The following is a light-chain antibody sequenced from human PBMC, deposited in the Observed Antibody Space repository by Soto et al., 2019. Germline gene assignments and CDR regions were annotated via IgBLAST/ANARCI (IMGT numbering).Light chain of an antibody. CDR2: VNSDGSH. CDR3: QTWGAGIHV. J-gene: IGLJ2*01. CDR1: SGHSSYA. V-gene: IGLV4-69*01. Sequence: QSVLTQSPSASASLGASVKLSCNLSSGHSSYAIAWHQQQPEKGPRYLMKVNSDGSHSKGDGIPDRFSGSSAGAERYLTISSLQSEDEADYYCQTWGAGIHVFGGGTKLTVL.